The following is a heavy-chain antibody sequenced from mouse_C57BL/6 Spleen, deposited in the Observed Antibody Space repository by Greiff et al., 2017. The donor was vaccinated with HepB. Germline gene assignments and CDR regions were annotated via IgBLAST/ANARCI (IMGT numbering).Heavy chain of an antibody. CDR3: AGSNWDWYFDV. D-gene: IGHD2-5*01. Sequence: EVQLQQSGPELVKPGASVKISCKASGYTFTDYYMNWVKQSHGKSLEWIGDINPNNGGTSYNQKFKGKATLTVDKSSSTAYMELRSLTSEDSAVYYCAGSNWDWYFDVWGTGTTVTVSS. J-gene: IGHJ1*03. CDR1: GYTFTDYY. V-gene: IGHV1-26*01. CDR2: INPNNGGT.